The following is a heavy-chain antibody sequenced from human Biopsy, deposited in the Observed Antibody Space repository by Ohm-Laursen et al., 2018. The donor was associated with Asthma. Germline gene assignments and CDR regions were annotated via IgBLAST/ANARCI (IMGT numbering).Heavy chain of an antibody. Sequence: SVNVSCNASGGTFNYAITWVRQAPGQGLEWMGGIIPIVGTTNYAQKFKGRVTITADESSSTAYMELSSLRSEDTAVYYCASETGHSYGSGSEYYFDYWGLGTLVTVSS. J-gene: IGHJ4*02. D-gene: IGHD3-10*01. V-gene: IGHV1-69*13. CDR3: ASETGHSYGSGSEYYFDY. CDR1: GGTFNYA. CDR2: IIPIVGTT.